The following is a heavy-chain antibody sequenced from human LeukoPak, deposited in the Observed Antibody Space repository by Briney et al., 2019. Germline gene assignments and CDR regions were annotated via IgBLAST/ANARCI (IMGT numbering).Heavy chain of an antibody. V-gene: IGHV1-8*03. J-gene: IGHJ6*03. CDR1: GYTFTSYD. D-gene: IGHD2-2*02. CDR2: MNPNSGNT. Sequence: GASVKVPCKASGYTFTSYDINWVRQATGQGLEWMGWMNPNSGNTGYAQKFQGRVTITRNTSISTAYMELSSLRSEDTAVYYCARAVFRCSSTSCYNRAHLYYMDVWGKGTTVTVSS. CDR3: ARAVFRCSSTSCYNRAHLYYMDV.